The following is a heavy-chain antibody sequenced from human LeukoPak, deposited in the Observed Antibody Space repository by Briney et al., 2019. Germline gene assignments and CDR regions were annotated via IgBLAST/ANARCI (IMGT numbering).Heavy chain of an antibody. CDR1: GFTFSSYS. V-gene: IGHV3-21*01. CDR2: ISSSSSYI. J-gene: IGHJ4*02. D-gene: IGHD3-16*01. CDR3: ARARNYVWGSYFDY. Sequence: GGSLRLSCAASGFTFSSYSMNWVRQAPGKGLEWVSSISSSSSYIYYADSVKGRFTISRDNAKNSLYLQMNSLRAEDTAVYYCARARNYVWGSYFDYWGQGTLVTVSS.